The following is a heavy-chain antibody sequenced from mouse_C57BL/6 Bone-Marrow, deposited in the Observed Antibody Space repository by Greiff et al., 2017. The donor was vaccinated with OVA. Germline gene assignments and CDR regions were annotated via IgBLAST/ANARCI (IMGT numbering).Heavy chain of an antibody. CDR3: AISARAWFAY. J-gene: IGHJ3*01. Sequence: QVQLQQPGAELVMPGASVKLSCKASGYTFTSYWMHWVKQRPGQGLEWIGEIDPSDSYTNYNQKFKGKSTLTVDKSSSTAYMQLSSLTSEDSAVYYCAISARAWFAYWGQGTLVTVSA. V-gene: IGHV1-69*01. CDR1: GYTFTSYW. CDR2: IDPSDSYT.